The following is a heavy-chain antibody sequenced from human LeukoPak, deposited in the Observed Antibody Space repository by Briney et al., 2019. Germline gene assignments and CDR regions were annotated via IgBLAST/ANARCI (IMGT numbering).Heavy chain of an antibody. J-gene: IGHJ4*02. CDR2: IYYSGST. Sequence: SETLSLTCTVSGGXISNNYCSWIRQPPGKGLEWIGYIYYSGSTNHNPSLKSRVTISVDTSKNQFFLKLTSVTAADTAVYYCASGNLAVAALFDYWGQGTLVTVSS. CDR3: ASGNLAVAALFDY. CDR1: GGXISNNY. V-gene: IGHV4-59*08. D-gene: IGHD6-19*01.